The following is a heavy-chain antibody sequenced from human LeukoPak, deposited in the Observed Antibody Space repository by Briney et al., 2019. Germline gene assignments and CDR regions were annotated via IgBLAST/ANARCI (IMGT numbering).Heavy chain of an antibody. Sequence: NSSETLSLTCAVYGGSFSGYYWSWIRQPPGKGLEWTGEINHSGSTNYNPSLKSRVTISVDTSKNQFSLKLSSVTAADTAVYYCARGNLVAAAGTYYFDYWGQGTLVTVSS. CDR1: GGSFSGYY. J-gene: IGHJ4*02. D-gene: IGHD6-13*01. CDR2: INHSGST. CDR3: ARGNLVAAAGTYYFDY. V-gene: IGHV4-34*01.